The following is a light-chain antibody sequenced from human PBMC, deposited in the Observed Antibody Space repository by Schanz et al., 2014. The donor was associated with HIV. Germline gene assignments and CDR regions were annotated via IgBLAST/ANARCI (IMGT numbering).Light chain of an antibody. CDR1: QDIRND. CDR3: HQYATSSWT. Sequence: AIQMTQSPSSLSASVGDRVTITCRASQDIRNDLGWYQQKPGKAPKLLIYAGSRLQSGVPSRFSGSGSGTDFTLTISSVQLDDSATYYCHQYATSSWTFGQGTKVDIK. J-gene: IGKJ1*01. CDR2: AGS. V-gene: IGKV1-6*01.